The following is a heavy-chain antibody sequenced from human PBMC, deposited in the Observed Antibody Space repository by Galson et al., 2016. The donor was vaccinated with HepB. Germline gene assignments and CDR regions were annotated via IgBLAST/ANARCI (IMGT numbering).Heavy chain of an antibody. CDR2: ISNDGRRT. CDR1: GFTLSSFW. V-gene: IGHV3-74*03. D-gene: IGHD3-10*01. Sequence: SLRLSCAASGFTLSSFWMHWVRQAPGRGLVWVSRISNDGRRTTYADSVKGRFTISRDNSKNTLYLQMNSLRAGDTAVYFCAKDIRITMVRGVTRGGLDVWGQGTTVTVSS. J-gene: IGHJ6*02. CDR3: AKDIRITMVRGVTRGGLDV.